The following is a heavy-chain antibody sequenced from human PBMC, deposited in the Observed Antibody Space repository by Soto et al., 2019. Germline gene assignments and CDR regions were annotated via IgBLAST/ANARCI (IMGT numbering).Heavy chain of an antibody. CDR2: INHSGST. J-gene: IGHJ4*02. CDR1: GGSFSGYY. CDR3: ARVRVREYSSGGSQRGCLDY. V-gene: IGHV4-34*01. Sequence: QVQLQQWGAGLLKPSETLSLTCAVYGGSFSGYYWSWIRQPPGKGLEWIGEINHSGSTNYNPSLKSRVTISVDTSKNQFSLKLSSVTAADTAVYYCARVRVREYSSGGSQRGCLDYWGQGTLVTVSS. D-gene: IGHD6-19*01.